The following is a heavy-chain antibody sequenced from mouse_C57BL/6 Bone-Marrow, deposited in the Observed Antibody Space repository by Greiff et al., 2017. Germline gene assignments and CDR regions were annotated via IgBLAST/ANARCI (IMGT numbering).Heavy chain of an antibody. J-gene: IGHJ4*01. CDR3: ARYDYDFYAMDY. CDR1: GYSFTGYY. Sequence: EVQLQQSGPELVKPGASVKISCKASGYSFTGYYMNWVKQSPEKSLEWIGEINPSTGGTTYNQKFKAKATLTVDKSSSTAYMQLKGLTSEDSAVYYCARYDYDFYAMDYWGQGTSVTVSS. V-gene: IGHV1-42*01. D-gene: IGHD2-4*01. CDR2: INPSTGGT.